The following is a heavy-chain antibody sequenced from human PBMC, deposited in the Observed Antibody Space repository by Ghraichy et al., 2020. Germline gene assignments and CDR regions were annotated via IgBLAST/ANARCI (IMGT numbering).Heavy chain of an antibody. CDR1: GDSMSYDY. CDR2: IYYSGST. J-gene: IGHJ4*02. Sequence: SETLSLTCTVSGDSMSYDYWSWIRQPPGKGLEWIGYIYYSGSTNYNPSHKSRDTISVDTNKNQFSLKLESGTAADTAVYYCARLITGGFDYWGQVTLVTLSS. V-gene: IGHV4-59*12. CDR3: ARLITGGFDY. D-gene: IGHD3-10*01.